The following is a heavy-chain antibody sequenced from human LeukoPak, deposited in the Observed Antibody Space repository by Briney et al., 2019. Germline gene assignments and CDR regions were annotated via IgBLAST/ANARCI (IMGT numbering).Heavy chain of an antibody. CDR3: ARDPGYSYGTGIFDF. CDR1: GFTFSNAW. J-gene: IGHJ4*02. Sequence: GGSLRLSCAASGFTFSNAWMNWIRQAPGKGLEWVSYISSSGSTIYYADSVKGRFTISRDNAKNSLYLQMNSLRAEDTAVYYCARDPGYSYGTGIFDFWGQRTLVTVSS. V-gene: IGHV3-11*01. CDR2: ISSSGSTI. D-gene: IGHD5-18*01.